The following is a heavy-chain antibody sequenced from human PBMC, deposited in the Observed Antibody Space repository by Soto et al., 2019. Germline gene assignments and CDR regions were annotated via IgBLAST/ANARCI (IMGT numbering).Heavy chain of an antibody. V-gene: IGHV4-30-4*01. Sequence: LSLTCTVSGASFSSGDYYWIWIRQPPGKGLEWIGYIFYRGATYYNPSLESRVTISVDTSKSQFSLRLTSVTAADTAVYYCARARYCTTSNCQGRLAGVETWGRGNLVTVSS. CDR2: IFYRGAT. J-gene: IGHJ5*02. CDR1: GASFSSGDYY. D-gene: IGHD2-8*01. CDR3: ARARYCTTSNCQGRLAGVET.